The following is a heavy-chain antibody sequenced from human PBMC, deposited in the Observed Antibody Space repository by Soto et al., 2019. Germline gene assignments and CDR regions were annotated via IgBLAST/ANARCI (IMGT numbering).Heavy chain of an antibody. CDR2: ISFDGSNE. CDR3: AKDRRIHLYLIGLLDY. J-gene: IGHJ4*02. CDR1: GFTFSSFG. Sequence: GGSLRLSCAASGFTFSSFGMHWVRQAPGKGLEWVAVISFDGSNEYYVDSVKGRFTISRDNSKNTLYLQMNSLRTEDTAVYYCAKDRRIHLYLIGLLDYWGQGTLVTVSS. V-gene: IGHV3-30*18. D-gene: IGHD5-18*01.